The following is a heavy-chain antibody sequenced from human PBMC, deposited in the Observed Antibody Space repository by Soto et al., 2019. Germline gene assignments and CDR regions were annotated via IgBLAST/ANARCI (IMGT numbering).Heavy chain of an antibody. Sequence: QITLKESGPTLVKPTQTLTLTCTFSGLSLNTSGVGVGWIRQPPGKALEWLALIYWDDDKRYSPSLRSRLTISKDTSKNQVVLTMTNMDPVDTATYYCIQSRCGGDCLQSYASHYYYGMDVWGQGTTVTVSS. J-gene: IGHJ6*02. D-gene: IGHD2-21*02. CDR3: IQSRCGGDCLQSYASHYYYGMDV. V-gene: IGHV2-5*02. CDR2: IYWDDDK. CDR1: GLSLNTSGVG.